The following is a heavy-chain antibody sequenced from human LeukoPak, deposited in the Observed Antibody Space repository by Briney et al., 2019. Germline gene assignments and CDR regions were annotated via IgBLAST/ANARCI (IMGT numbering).Heavy chain of an antibody. CDR1: GYTFTSYG. Sequence: ASVRVSCKASGYTFTSYGISWVRQAPGQGLEWMGWISAYNGNTNYAQKLQGRVTMTTDTSTSTAYMELRSLRSDDTAVYYCAARSIVGANFDYWGQGTLVTVSS. CDR2: ISAYNGNT. CDR3: AARSIVGANFDY. D-gene: IGHD1-26*01. V-gene: IGHV1-18*01. J-gene: IGHJ4*02.